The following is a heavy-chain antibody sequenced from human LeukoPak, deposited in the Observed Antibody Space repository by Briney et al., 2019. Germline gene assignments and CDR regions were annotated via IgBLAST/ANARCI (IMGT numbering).Heavy chain of an antibody. CDR2: ISSSGSTI. CDR3: ARDFERRGSSSVDY. D-gene: IGHD6-6*01. J-gene: IGHJ4*02. CDR1: GFTFSSYE. Sequence: PGGSLRLSCAASGFTFSSYEMNWVRQAPGKGLEWVPYISSSGSTIYYADSVKGRFTISRDNAKSSLYLQMNSLRAEDTAVYYCARDFERRGSSSVDYWGQGTLVTVSS. V-gene: IGHV3-48*03.